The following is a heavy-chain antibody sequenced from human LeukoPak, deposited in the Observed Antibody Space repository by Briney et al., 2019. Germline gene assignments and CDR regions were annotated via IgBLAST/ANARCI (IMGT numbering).Heavy chain of an antibody. Sequence: GGSLRLSCAASGFTFSSYGMSWVRQAPGKGLEWVSLIYNDGRTYYADSVKGRCTISRDNLKNVLYLQMNSLKVEDTALYYCARGLFLSGYLDAFDIWGQGTVVTVSS. V-gene: IGHV3-53*01. J-gene: IGHJ3*02. D-gene: IGHD3-22*01. CDR2: IYNDGRT. CDR3: ARGLFLSGYLDAFDI. CDR1: GFTFSSYG.